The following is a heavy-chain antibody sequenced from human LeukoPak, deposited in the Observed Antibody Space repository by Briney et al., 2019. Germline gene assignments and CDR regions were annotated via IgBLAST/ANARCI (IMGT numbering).Heavy chain of an antibody. D-gene: IGHD4/OR15-4a*01. CDR2: ISSRSSAI. CDR1: GFTVSSNY. Sequence: GGSLRLSCAASGFTVSSNYMSWVRQAPGKGLEWVSSISSRSSAIYYADSVKGRFTISRDNAKYSLYLQMNSLRVEDTAVFYCTRAKPGANDYYAMDVWGQGTTVTVSS. CDR3: TRAKPGANDYYAMDV. J-gene: IGHJ6*02. V-gene: IGHV3-48*01.